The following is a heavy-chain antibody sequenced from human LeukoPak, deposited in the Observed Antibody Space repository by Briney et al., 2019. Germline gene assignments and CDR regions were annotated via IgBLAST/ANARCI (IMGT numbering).Heavy chain of an antibody. CDR1: GYTFTGYY. J-gene: IGHJ4*02. CDR3: AIDSSGYYYTLDY. V-gene: IGHV1-2*04. D-gene: IGHD3-22*01. CDR2: INPNSGGT. Sequence: ASVKVSCRASGYTFTGYYMHWVRQAPGQGLEWMGWINPNSGGTNYAQKFQGWVTMTRDTSISTAYMELSRLRSDDPAVYYCAIDSSGYYYTLDYWGQGTLVTVSS.